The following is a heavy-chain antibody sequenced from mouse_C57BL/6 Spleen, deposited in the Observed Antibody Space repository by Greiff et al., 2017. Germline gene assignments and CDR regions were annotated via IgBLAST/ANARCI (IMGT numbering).Heavy chain of an antibody. CDR3: AKNENWEDYAMDY. J-gene: IGHJ4*01. V-gene: IGHV2-5*01. D-gene: IGHD4-1*01. CDR1: GFPFTSYG. Sequence: VQLQQSGPGLVQPSQSLSITCTASGFPFTSYGVHWVRQSPGKGLEWLGVIWRGGSTDYNTAFISRLSITKDNAKSQVFFKMNSLQADDTAIYYCAKNENWEDYAMDYWGQGTSVTVSS. CDR2: IWRGGST.